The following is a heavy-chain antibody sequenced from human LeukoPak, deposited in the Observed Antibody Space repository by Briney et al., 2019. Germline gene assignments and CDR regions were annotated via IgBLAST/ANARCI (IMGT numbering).Heavy chain of an antibody. V-gene: IGHV3-9*01. CDR1: GFTFDDYA. Sequence: GGSLRLSCAASGFTFDDYAMHWVRHAPGKGLEGVSGISWNSGSIGYADSVKGRFTISRDNSKNTLYLQMNILRAEDTAVYYCAICHWYSSGCRNDYWGQGTLVTVSS. CDR3: AICHWYSSGCRNDY. J-gene: IGHJ4*02. CDR2: ISWNSGSI. D-gene: IGHD6-19*01.